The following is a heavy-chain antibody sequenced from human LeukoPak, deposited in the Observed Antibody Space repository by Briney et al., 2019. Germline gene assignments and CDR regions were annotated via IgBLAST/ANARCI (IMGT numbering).Heavy chain of an antibody. CDR1: GGSISSYY. CDR2: IYYSGST. CDR3: ARGLRVGNTGYYFDY. D-gene: IGHD1-26*01. Sequence: SETLSLTCTVSGGSISSYYWSWIRQPPGKGLEWIGYIYYSGSTNYNPSLKSRVTISIETSKNQFSLKLSSVTAADTAVYYCARGLRVGNTGYYFDYWGQGTLVTVSS. J-gene: IGHJ4*02. V-gene: IGHV4-59*01.